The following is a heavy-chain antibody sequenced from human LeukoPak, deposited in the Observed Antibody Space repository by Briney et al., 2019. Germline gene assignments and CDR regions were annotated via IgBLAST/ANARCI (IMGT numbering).Heavy chain of an antibody. V-gene: IGHV3-43*02. CDR2: ISGDGGST. D-gene: IGHD6-19*01. CDR3: ARESESSGWYDY. CDR1: GFMFHDYA. J-gene: IGHJ4*02. Sequence: GGSLRLSCAAPGFMFHDYAIHWVRPAPGKGLEWASLISGDGGSTFYADSVKGRFTISRDNSKNSLYLQMNSLRSDDTALYYCARESESSGWYDYWGQGTLVTVSS.